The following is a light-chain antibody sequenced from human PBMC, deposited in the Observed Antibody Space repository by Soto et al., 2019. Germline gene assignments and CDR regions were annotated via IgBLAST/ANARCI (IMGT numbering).Light chain of an antibody. CDR2: GAS. Sequence: DIQMTQSPSSVSASVVDRVTITCRARQGMSNWLAWYLQQPGKAPKLLIYGASSLQSGVPSRFSGSGSGTHFTLIISSLQPEDFATYYWQQTNTFLPLTFGGGTKVEI. J-gene: IGKJ4*01. CDR1: QGMSNW. V-gene: IGKV1-12*01. CDR3: QQTNTFLPLT.